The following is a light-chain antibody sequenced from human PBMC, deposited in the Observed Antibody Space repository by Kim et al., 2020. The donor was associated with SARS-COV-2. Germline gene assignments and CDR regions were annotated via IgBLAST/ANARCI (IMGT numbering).Light chain of an antibody. J-gene: IGLJ3*02. CDR3: QAWDSTFWV. CDR2: QDN. CDR1: KLGDKY. V-gene: IGLV3-1*01. Sequence: SYELTQPPSVSVSPGQTATITCSGEKLGDKYACWYQQKPGQSPVPVIYQDNKRPSGIPERFSGSNSGNTATLTISGTQAMDEADYYCQAWDSTFWVFGGG.